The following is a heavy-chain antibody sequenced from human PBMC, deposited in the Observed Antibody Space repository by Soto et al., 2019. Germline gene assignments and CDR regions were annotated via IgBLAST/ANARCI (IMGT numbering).Heavy chain of an antibody. CDR3: ARVLGSYYYGMDV. CDR2: ISGSGGST. D-gene: IGHD1-26*01. Sequence: PGGSLRLSCAASGFTFSSYAMSWVRQAPGKGLEWVSAISGSGGSTYYADSVKGRFTISRDNSKNTLYLQMNSLRAEDTAVYYCARVLGSYYYGMDVWGQGTTVTISS. J-gene: IGHJ6*02. V-gene: IGHV3-23*01. CDR1: GFTFSSYA.